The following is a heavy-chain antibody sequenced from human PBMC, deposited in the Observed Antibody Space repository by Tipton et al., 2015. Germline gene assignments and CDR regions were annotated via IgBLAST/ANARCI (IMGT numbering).Heavy chain of an antibody. CDR3: AIPMVRGAPFDY. CDR1: GDSISSSSW. Sequence: TLSLTCTVSGDSISSSSWWTWVRQPPGKGLEWIGEIHHGGTTNYNPSLKSRVTMSVDTSKNQFSLQLSSVTAADTAVYYCAIPMVRGAPFDYWGQGTLVTVSP. V-gene: IGHV4-4*02. J-gene: IGHJ4*02. D-gene: IGHD3-10*01. CDR2: IHHGGTT.